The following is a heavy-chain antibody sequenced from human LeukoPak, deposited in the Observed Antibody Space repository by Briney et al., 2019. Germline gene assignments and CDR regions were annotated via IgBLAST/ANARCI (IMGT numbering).Heavy chain of an antibody. CDR2: GHHSESP. CDR3: AQENKGTLHDSTAAFHY. D-gene: IGHD1-7*01. Sequence: SETLSLTCTVSIGSIGNDYWSWLRQSPGKGLEWIAYGHHSESPNYNPSLKSRVTISVDRSNNRFFLQLSSVTAADTAVYYCAQENKGTLHDSTAAFHYWGQGTLVTVSS. CDR1: IGSIGNDY. V-gene: IGHV4-59*01. J-gene: IGHJ4*02.